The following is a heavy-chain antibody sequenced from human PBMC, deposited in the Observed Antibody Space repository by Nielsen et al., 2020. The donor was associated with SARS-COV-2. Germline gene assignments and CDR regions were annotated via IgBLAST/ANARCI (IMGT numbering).Heavy chain of an antibody. V-gene: IGHV4-31*02. CDR2: IYYSGST. D-gene: IGHD3-9*01. CDR3: ARSPPSTADWPVLGGFYAFDI. J-gene: IGHJ3*02. Sequence: WIRQPPGKGLEWIGYIYYSGSTYYNPSLKSRVTIPVDTSKNQFSLKLSSVTAADTAVYYCARSPPSTADWPVLGGFYAFDIWGQGTMVTVSS.